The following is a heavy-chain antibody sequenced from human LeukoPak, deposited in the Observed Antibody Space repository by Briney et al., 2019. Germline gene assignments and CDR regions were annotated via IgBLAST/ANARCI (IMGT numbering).Heavy chain of an antibody. D-gene: IGHD6-13*01. CDR3: ARERGYIAAAGTGGWFDP. V-gene: IGHV4-4*07. CDR1: GGSISSYY. CDR2: IYTSGST. J-gene: IGHJ5*02. Sequence: NPSETLSLTCTVSGGSISSYYWSWIRQPAGKGLEWIERIYTSGSTNYNPSLKSRVTMSVDTSKNQFSLKLSSVTAADTAVYYCARERGYIAAAGTGGWFDPWGQGTLVTVSS.